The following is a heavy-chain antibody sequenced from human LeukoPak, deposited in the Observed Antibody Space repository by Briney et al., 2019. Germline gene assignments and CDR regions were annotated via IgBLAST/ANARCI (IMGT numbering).Heavy chain of an antibody. CDR2: IYYSGST. CDR3: ARHGYSSSWQDY. V-gene: IGHV4-39*07. D-gene: IGHD6-13*01. CDR1: GGSISSSSYY. J-gene: IGHJ4*02. Sequence: PSETLSLTCTVSGGSISSSSYYWGWIRQPPGKGLEWIGSIYYSGSTYYNPSLKSRVTISVDTSKNQFSLKLSSVTAADTAVYYCARHGYSSSWQDYWGQGTLVTVSS.